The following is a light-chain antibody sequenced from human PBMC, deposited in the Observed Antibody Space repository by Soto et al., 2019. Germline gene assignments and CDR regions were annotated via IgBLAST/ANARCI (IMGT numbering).Light chain of an antibody. CDR3: QKFNAAPPWT. Sequence: DIQMTQSPSSLSASVGDRVTITCRASQGISNYLAWYQQKPGKVPQLLIYGASTLESGVPSRFSGSGSETDFTLTISSLQPEDVATYYCQKFNAAPPWTFGQGTKVDIK. J-gene: IGKJ1*01. CDR1: QGISNY. CDR2: GAS. V-gene: IGKV1-27*01.